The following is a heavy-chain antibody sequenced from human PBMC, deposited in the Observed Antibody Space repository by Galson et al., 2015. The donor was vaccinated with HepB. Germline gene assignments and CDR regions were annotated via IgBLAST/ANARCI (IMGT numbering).Heavy chain of an antibody. CDR3: IRLGDLSGYSSR. CDR1: GFIFSGPA. Sequence: SLRLSCAASGFIFSGPAIDWARQASGKGPEWVGRIRSKANYYATLYVPSLQGRFTISRDDSKNMAYLHMRSLKTEDTAVYYCIRLGDLSGYSSRWGQGTLVTVSS. D-gene: IGHD2-2*01. J-gene: IGHJ4*02. V-gene: IGHV3-73*01. CDR2: IRSKANYYAT.